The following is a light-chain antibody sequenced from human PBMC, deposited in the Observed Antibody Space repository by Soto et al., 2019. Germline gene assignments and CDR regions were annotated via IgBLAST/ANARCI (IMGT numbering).Light chain of an antibody. J-gene: IGKJ1*01. Sequence: DIQMTQSPSTLSASEGDRVTITCRASQSISTWLAWYQQKPGKAPKLLIYDVSLLQSGVPSRFSGSGSGTEFILTISSLQPDDSATYYCQQYNTYWTFGPGTKVDI. CDR3: QQYNTYWT. V-gene: IGKV1-5*01. CDR1: QSISTW. CDR2: DVS.